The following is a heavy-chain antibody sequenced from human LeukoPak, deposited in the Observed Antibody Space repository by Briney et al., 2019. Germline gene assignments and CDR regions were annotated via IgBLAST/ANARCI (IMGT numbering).Heavy chain of an antibody. CDR3: ARGVPYDSWSGPHYSDY. Sequence: PGGSLRLSCAASGFTFSSYAMHWVRQAPGKGLEWVAVISYDGSNKYYADSVKGRFTISRDNSKNTPYLQMNSLRAEDTAVYYCARGVPYDSWSGPHYSDYWGQGTLVTVSS. CDR1: GFTFSSYA. V-gene: IGHV3-30-3*01. D-gene: IGHD3-3*01. J-gene: IGHJ4*02. CDR2: ISYDGSNK.